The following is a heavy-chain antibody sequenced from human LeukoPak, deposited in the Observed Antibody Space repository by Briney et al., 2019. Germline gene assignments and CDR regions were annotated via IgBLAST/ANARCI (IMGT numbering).Heavy chain of an antibody. V-gene: IGHV4-31*03. CDR2: IHHSGRS. CDR1: ADSLSSGGHY. CDR3: ARGGNRFGGFYFDY. Sequence: SETLSLTCTVSADSLSSGGHYWAWIRQFPGKGLESIGFIHHSGRSRHNPSLKDRVAISVDTSRKRFALKLSSVTAADTAMYYCARGGNRFGGFYFDYWGQGIQVIVSS. J-gene: IGHJ4*02. D-gene: IGHD3-10*01.